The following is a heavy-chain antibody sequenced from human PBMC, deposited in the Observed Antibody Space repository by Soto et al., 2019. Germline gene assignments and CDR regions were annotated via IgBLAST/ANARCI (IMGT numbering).Heavy chain of an antibody. Sequence: GGCLRLSCAASGFTFSSYEMNWVRQAPGKGLEWVSYISVVGNTIYYADSVKGRFSISRDNAKNSLYLQINSLRAEDTGVYYCARAIGGHYYGDYYYYGLDVWGQGXSVTVSS. J-gene: IGHJ6*02. CDR2: ISVVGNTI. D-gene: IGHD4-17*01. V-gene: IGHV3-48*03. CDR3: ARAIGGHYYGDYYYYGLDV. CDR1: GFTFSSYE.